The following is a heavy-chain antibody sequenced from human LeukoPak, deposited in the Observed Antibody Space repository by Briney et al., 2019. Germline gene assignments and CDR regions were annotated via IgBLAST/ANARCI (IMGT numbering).Heavy chain of an antibody. CDR2: ISNSGNTI. D-gene: IGHD3-16*01. V-gene: IGHV3-11*01. CDR3: ERYRVITNDYFDS. CDR1: GFTFGDYY. J-gene: IGHJ4*02. Sequence: GGSLRLSCAASGFTFGDYYMTWIRQAPGKGLEWVSYISNSGNTIKEADSVKGRFTISRDNAKNSLFLQMKSLRAEDTAVYYCERYRVITNDYFDSWGQGTLVTVS.